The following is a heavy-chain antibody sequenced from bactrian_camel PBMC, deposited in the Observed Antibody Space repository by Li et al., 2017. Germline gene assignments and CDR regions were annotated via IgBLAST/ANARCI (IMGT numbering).Heavy chain of an antibody. Sequence: QLVESGGGLVQPGGSLRLSCAASGFTFSIYAMSWVRQAPGKGLEWVSYIGSGGVTTYYADVVKGRFTISRDNAENTLYLQMNSLKTEDTAVYYCAAVRAYDCYSSSWCADFGYWGQGTQVTVS. J-gene: IGHJ6*01. D-gene: IGHD3*01. V-gene: IGHV3S35*01. CDR3: AAVRAYDCYSSSWCADFGY. CDR1: GFTFSIYA. CDR2: IGSGGVTT.